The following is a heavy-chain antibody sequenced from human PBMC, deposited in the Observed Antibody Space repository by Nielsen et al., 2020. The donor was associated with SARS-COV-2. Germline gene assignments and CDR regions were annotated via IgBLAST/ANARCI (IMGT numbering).Heavy chain of an antibody. Sequence: GESLKISCAASGFTFSSYSMNWVRQAPGKGLEWVSSISSSSSYIYYADSVKGRLTISRDNSKNTLYLQMNSLRAEDTAVYYCAGGSGSYSYYYGMDVWGQGTTVTVSS. CDR3: AGGSGSYSYYYGMDV. CDR1: GFTFSSYS. CDR2: ISSSSSYI. V-gene: IGHV3-21*01. D-gene: IGHD3-10*01. J-gene: IGHJ6*02.